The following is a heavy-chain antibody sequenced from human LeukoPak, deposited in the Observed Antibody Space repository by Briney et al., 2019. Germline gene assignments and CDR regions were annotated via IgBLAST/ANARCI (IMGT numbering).Heavy chain of an antibody. CDR2: IYYSGST. CDR1: GGSISSSSYY. D-gene: IGHD3-16*01. V-gene: IGHV4-39*07. Sequence: PSETLSLTCTVSGGSISSSSYYWGWIRQPPGKGLEWIGSIYYSGSTYYNPSLKSRVTISVDTSKNQFSLKLSSVTAADTAVYYCARGIPWGSGDYWGQGTLVTVSS. CDR3: ARGIPWGSGDY. J-gene: IGHJ4*02.